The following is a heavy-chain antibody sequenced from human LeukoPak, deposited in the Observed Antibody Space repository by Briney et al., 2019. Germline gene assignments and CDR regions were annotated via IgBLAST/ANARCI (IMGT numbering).Heavy chain of an antibody. J-gene: IGHJ5*02. D-gene: IGHD3-9*01. CDR2: IYPGDSDT. CDR1: GYNFNNYW. CDR3: ARLYDILTSNSFDP. V-gene: IGHV5-51*01. Sequence: GESLKISCKGSGYNFNNYWIGWVRQMPGKGLEWMGIIYPGDSDTRYSPSFQGLVTISDDKSISTAYVQWSSLKASDTAMYYCARLYDILTSNSFDPWGQGTLVTVSS.